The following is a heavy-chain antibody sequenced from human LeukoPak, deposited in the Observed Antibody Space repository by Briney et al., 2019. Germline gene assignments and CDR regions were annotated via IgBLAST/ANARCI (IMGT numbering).Heavy chain of an antibody. Sequence: ASVKVSCKASGYTFTSFYMHWVRQAPGQGLEWMGIINPHGGSVSSAQNFQDRITLTRDTSTSTVYMELSSLRSDDTAVYYCARDYHGSGSLTTFDYWGQGTLVTVSS. D-gene: IGHD3-10*01. CDR3: ARDYHGSGSLTTFDY. CDR2: INPHGGSV. V-gene: IGHV1-46*01. J-gene: IGHJ4*02. CDR1: GYTFTSFY.